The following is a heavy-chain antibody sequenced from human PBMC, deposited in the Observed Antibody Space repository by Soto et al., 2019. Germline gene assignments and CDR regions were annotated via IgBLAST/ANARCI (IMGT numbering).Heavy chain of an antibody. D-gene: IGHD6-19*01. CDR1: GFTFSSYA. CDR3: ARDGIAVAGTLDY. Sequence: GGSLRLSCAASGFTFSSYAMHWVRQAPGKGLEWVAVISYDGSNKYYADSVKGRFTISRDNSKNTLYLQMNSLRAEDTAVYYCARDGIAVAGTLDYWGQGTLVTVSS. CDR2: ISYDGSNK. V-gene: IGHV3-30-3*01. J-gene: IGHJ4*02.